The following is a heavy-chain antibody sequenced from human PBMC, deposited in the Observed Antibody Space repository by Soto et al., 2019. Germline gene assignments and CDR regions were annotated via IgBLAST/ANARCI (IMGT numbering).Heavy chain of an antibody. CDR1: GDTFTSYG. V-gene: IGHV1-18*01. J-gene: IGHJ4*02. CDR2: ISTFNGNT. D-gene: IGHD2-21*01. Sequence: QVQLLQSGAEVKKPGASVKVSCKASGDTFTSYGINWVRQAPGQGLEWMGRISTFNGNTKFAPKFQGGVTMTTDTHTTTVYMELRRLRSNDTAVYYCARERGLTVSTLLGYWGQGTLVTVSS. CDR3: ARERGLTVSTLLGY.